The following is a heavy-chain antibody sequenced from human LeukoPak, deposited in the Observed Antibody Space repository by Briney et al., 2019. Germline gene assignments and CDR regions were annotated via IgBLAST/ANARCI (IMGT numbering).Heavy chain of an antibody. CDR3: ARRTIYWVSSGWPNFDY. J-gene: IGHJ4*02. D-gene: IGHD6-19*01. CDR2: IYPGDSDT. Sequence: GESLKIFCKGSGYSFTSYWIGRVRQMPGKGLEWMGIIYPGDSDTRYSPSFQGQVTISADKSISTAYLQWSSLKASDTAMYYCARRTIYWVSSGWPNFDYWGQGTLVTVSS. CDR1: GYSFTSYW. V-gene: IGHV5-51*01.